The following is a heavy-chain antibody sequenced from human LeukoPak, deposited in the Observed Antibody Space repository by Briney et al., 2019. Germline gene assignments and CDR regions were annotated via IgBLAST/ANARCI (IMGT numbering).Heavy chain of an antibody. D-gene: IGHD6-19*01. Sequence: PSETLSLTCAVYGGSFSGYYWSWIRQPPGKGLEWIGEINHSGSTNYNPSLKSRVTISVDTSKNQFSLKLSSVTAADTAVYYCARGVVSGVAGTSLYFDYWGQGTLVTVSS. V-gene: IGHV4-34*01. CDR2: INHSGST. CDR3: ARGVVSGVAGTSLYFDY. J-gene: IGHJ4*02. CDR1: GGSFSGYY.